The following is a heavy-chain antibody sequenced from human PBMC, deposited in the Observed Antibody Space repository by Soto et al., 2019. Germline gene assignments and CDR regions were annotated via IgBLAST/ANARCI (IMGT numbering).Heavy chain of an antibody. V-gene: IGHV3-30-3*01. Sequence: VQLVESGGGVVQPGRSLRLSCAASGFTFRSYAMHWVRQAPGKGLEWVAVISYDGSNKYYADSVKGRFTISRDNSKNTLYLQMNSLRAEDTAVYYCAREDYGAHYFDYWGQGTLVTVSS. CDR3: AREDYGAHYFDY. CDR2: ISYDGSNK. J-gene: IGHJ4*02. CDR1: GFTFRSYA. D-gene: IGHD4-17*01.